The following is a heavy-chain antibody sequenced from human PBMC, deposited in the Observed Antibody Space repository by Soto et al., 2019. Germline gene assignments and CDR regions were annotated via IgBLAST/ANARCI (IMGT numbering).Heavy chain of an antibody. J-gene: IGHJ5*02. CDR2: CDPEDGET. CDR1: GYTLTELS. CDR3: ATQCSSTSCYQDWFDP. Sequence: ASVKVSCKVSGYTLTELSMHWVRQAPGKGLEWMGGCDPEDGETIYAQKFQGRVTMTEDTSTDTAHMELSSLRSEDTAVYYCATQCSSTSCYQDWFDPWGQGTLVTVSS. V-gene: IGHV1-24*01. D-gene: IGHD2-2*01.